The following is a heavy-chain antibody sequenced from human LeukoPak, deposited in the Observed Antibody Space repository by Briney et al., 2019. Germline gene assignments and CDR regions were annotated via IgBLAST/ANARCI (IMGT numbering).Heavy chain of an antibody. Sequence: AGGSLRLSCAASGFTFSDYSMSWVRQAPGKGLEWVANIKEDGRDKYYVDSVKGRFTISRDHARNSLYLQMNSLRVEDTAVYYCARRATRFDYWGQGTLVAVSS. J-gene: IGHJ4*02. CDR3: ARRATRFDY. CDR1: GFTFSDYS. CDR2: IKEDGRDK. D-gene: IGHD5-24*01. V-gene: IGHV3-7*01.